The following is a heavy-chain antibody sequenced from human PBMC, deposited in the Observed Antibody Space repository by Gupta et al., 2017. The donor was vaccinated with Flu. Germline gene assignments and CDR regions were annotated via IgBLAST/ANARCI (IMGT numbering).Heavy chain of an antibody. V-gene: IGHV1-46*03. D-gene: IGHD5-12*01. CDR1: SYY. CDR3: ARDWGDGYNANWFDP. Sequence: SYYIHWLRQAPGQGLEWMGAINPSGGATTYAQKFQGRITVTRDTSTSSFFMELRSLRSEDTAVYDCARDWGDGYNANWFDPWGQGTRVTVSS. J-gene: IGHJ5*02. CDR2: INPSGGAT.